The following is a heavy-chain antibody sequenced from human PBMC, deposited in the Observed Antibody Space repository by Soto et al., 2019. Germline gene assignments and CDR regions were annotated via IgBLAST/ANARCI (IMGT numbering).Heavy chain of an antibody. J-gene: IGHJ4*02. V-gene: IGHV3-15*01. CDR1: GFTFSNAW. CDR2: IKSKTDGGTT. Sequence: EVQLVESGGGLVKPGGSLRLSCAASGFTFSNAWMSWVRQAPGKGLEWVGRIKSKTDGGTTDYAAPVKGRFTISRDDSKNTLYLQMNSLKTEDTAVYYCTTDQGSSGGYYYFDYWGQGTLVTVSS. D-gene: IGHD6-19*01. CDR3: TTDQGSSGGYYYFDY.